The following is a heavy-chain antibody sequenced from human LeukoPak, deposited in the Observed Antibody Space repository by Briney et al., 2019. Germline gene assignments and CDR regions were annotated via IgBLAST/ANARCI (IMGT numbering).Heavy chain of an antibody. D-gene: IGHD3-22*01. Sequence: SETLSLTCTVSGGSISSYYWSWIRQPAGKGLEWIGRIYTSGSTNYNPSLKSRVTMSVDTSKNQFSLKLSSVTAADTAVYYCARDSQARYYYDSRGAFDIWGQGTMVTVSS. CDR3: ARDSQARYYYDSRGAFDI. J-gene: IGHJ3*02. CDR1: GGSISSYY. V-gene: IGHV4-4*07. CDR2: IYTSGST.